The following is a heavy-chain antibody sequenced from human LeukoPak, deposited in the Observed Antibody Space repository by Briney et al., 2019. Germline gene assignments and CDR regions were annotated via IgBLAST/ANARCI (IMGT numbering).Heavy chain of an antibody. CDR1: GFTFSSYR. Sequence: GGSLRLSCAASGFTFSSYRIHWVRPAPGKGLEWEGVIWYDGSNNYYADSVQSRFTISRANSNTTLYLQLNSLRPEDTAVYYCTVRGEYCSGGSCYRDYYYSGMDVWGKGTTVTVSS. D-gene: IGHD2-15*01. V-gene: IGHV3-33*03. CDR2: IWYDGSNN. CDR3: TVRGEYCSGGSCYRDYYYSGMDV. J-gene: IGHJ6*04.